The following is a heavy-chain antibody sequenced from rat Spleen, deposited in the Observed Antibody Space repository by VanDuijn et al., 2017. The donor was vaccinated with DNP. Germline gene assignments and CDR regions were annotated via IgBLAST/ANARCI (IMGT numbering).Heavy chain of an antibody. Sequence: EVQLVESGGGPVQPGRSLKLSCAASGFTFSDYYLAWVRQAPTKGLEWVAYISTGGGSTYYRDSVKGRFTISRDNAKSTLYLQMDSLRSEDTATYYCATPQWDWFAYWGQGTLVTVSS. CDR1: GFTFSDYY. CDR2: ISTGGGST. D-gene: IGHD1-1*01. CDR3: ATPQWDWFAY. J-gene: IGHJ3*01. V-gene: IGHV5-27*01.